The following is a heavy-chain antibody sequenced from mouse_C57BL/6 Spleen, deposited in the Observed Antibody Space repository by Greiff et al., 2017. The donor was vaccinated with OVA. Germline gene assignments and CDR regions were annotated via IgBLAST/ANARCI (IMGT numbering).Heavy chain of an antibody. D-gene: IGHD1-1*02. CDR2: SRNKANDYTT. CDR3: ARDVGSFDAMDY. Sequence: EVKLMESGGGLVQSGRSLRLSCATSGFTFSDFYMEWVRQAPGKGLEWIAASRNKANDYTTEYSASVKGRFIVSRDTSQSILYLQMNALRAEDTAIYYCARDVGSFDAMDYWGQGTSVTVSS. CDR1: GFTFSDFY. J-gene: IGHJ4*01. V-gene: IGHV7-1*01.